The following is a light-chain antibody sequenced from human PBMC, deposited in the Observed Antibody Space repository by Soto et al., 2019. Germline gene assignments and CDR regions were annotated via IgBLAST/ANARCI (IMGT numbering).Light chain of an antibody. J-gene: IGKJ3*01. Sequence: EIVLTQSPGTLSLSPGERATLACRASQSVSSSYLAWYQQKPGQAPRLLIYGASSRATGIPDRFGGSRSGTDFNLTICSVEAECFAVYYCHQDSSSLFTFERETNVYIK. CDR2: GAS. V-gene: IGKV3-20*01. CDR1: QSVSSSY. CDR3: HQDSSSLFT.